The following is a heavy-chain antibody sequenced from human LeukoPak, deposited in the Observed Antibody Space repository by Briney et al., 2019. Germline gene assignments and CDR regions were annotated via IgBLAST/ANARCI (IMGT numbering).Heavy chain of an antibody. Sequence: SETLSLTCTVSGGSISSYYWSWIRQPPGKGLEWIGEINHSGSSNYNPSLKSRVTISVDTSKNQFSLNLSSVTAADTAVYYCARVATGITSLGYFDYWGQGTLVTVSS. J-gene: IGHJ4*02. CDR1: GGSISSYY. CDR3: ARVATGITSLGYFDY. CDR2: INHSGSS. V-gene: IGHV4-34*01. D-gene: IGHD5-12*01.